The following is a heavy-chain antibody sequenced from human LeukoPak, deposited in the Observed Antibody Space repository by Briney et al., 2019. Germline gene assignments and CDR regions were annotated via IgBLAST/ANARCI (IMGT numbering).Heavy chain of an antibody. Sequence: GGSLRLSCAASGFTFSSYAMNWVRHAPGKGLEWVSGISGSGDRTYYADSVKGRFTISRDNSKNTLYLQMNSLRAEDTAVYFCAKDTDIYYYYYDMDVWGQGTTVTVSS. CDR2: ISGSGDRT. CDR3: AKDTDIYYYYYDMDV. CDR1: GFTFSSYA. J-gene: IGHJ6*02. V-gene: IGHV3-23*01. D-gene: IGHD3-9*01.